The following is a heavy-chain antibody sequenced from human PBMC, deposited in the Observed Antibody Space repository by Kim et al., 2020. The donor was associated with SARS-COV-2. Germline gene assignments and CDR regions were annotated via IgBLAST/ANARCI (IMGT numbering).Heavy chain of an antibody. CDR3: VRNIGNETFDS. D-gene: IGHD2-15*01. Sequence: GGSLRLSCVVSGFIFQNFWMNWVRQAPGKGLEWVAITNRIGGETYYVDSSRGRFTISRDNDKNTLYLEMSSLRVDDTAVYYCVRNIGNETFDSWGRGTLVTVSS. CDR1: GFIFQNFW. CDR2: TNRIGGET. V-gene: IGHV3-7*03. J-gene: IGHJ5*01.